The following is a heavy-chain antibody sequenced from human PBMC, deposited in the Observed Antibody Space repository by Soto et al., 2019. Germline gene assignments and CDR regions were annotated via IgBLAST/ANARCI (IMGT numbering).Heavy chain of an antibody. CDR1: GFSLSTSGVA. V-gene: IGHV2-5*02. D-gene: IGHD1-1*01. Sequence: QITLKESGPTLVKPTQTLTLTCTFSGFSLSTSGVAVGWICQPPGKALEWLALIYWDDDKCYSPSLKSRLTINKATSKNQAVLTMTNTDPVDPATYYCAHRPPERGLATFDPWGQGTLVTVSS. CDR2: IYWDDDK. CDR3: AHRPPERGLATFDP. J-gene: IGHJ5*02.